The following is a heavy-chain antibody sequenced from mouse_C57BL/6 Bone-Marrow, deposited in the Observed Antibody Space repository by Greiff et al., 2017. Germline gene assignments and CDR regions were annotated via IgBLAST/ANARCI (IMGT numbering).Heavy chain of an antibody. CDR3: ARLLRSPWFAY. CDR2: IYPRSGNT. D-gene: IGHD1-1*01. V-gene: IGHV1-81*01. J-gene: IGHJ3*01. Sequence: QVQLQQSGAELARPGASVKLSCKASGYTFTSYGISWVKQRTGQGLEWIGEIYPRSGNTYYNEKFKGKATLTADKSSSTAYMGLRSLTSEDSSVYFCARLLRSPWFAYWGQGTLVTVSA. CDR1: GYTFTSYG.